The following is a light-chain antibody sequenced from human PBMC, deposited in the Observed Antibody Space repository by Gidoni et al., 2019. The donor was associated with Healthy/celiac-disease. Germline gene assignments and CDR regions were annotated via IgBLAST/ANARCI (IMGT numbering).Light chain of an antibody. CDR3: QQRSNWPPYT. CDR1: QRVSSY. V-gene: IGKV3-11*01. J-gene: IGKJ2*01. Sequence: DTVLTQSPATLSLSPGERATLSCRASQRVSSYLAWYQQKPGQAPRLLIYDASNRATGIPARFSGSGSGTDFTLTISSLEPEDFAVYYCQQRSNWPPYTFGQGTKLEIK. CDR2: DAS.